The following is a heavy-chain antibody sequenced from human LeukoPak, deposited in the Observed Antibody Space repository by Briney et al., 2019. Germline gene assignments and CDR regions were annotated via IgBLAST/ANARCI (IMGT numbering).Heavy chain of an antibody. CDR3: ARSSGLDI. Sequence: PGGSLRLSCAASGFTFSDYTMSWVRQAPGKGLEWLSYISTSSTTIYYADSVKGRFTISGDNAKNSLYLQMNSLRDEDTAAYYCARSSGLDIWGQGTMVIVSS. J-gene: IGHJ3*02. V-gene: IGHV3-48*02. CDR1: GFTFSDYT. CDR2: ISTSSTTI. D-gene: IGHD5-12*01.